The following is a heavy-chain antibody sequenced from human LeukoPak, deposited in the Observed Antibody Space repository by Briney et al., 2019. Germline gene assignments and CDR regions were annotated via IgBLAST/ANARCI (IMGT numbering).Heavy chain of an antibody. V-gene: IGHV1-2*02. CDR2: INPNDGDT. CDR1: GYPFTDYY. Sequence: SVKVSFKASGYPFTDYYMHWVRQAPGQGFEWMGWINPNDGDTNYAQKFQGRVTMTRDTSISTAHMEVSRLRSDDTAVYYCARANFLYCSSTTCLFDYWGQGTLVTVSS. CDR3: ARANFLYCSSTTCLFDY. J-gene: IGHJ4*02. D-gene: IGHD2-2*01.